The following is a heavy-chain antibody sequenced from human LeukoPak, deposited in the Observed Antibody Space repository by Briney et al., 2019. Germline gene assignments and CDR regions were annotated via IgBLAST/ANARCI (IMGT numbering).Heavy chain of an antibody. J-gene: IGHJ5*02. V-gene: IGHV4-30-4*07. CDR3: AREGLGTRHWFDP. D-gene: IGHD7-27*01. Sequence: SETPSLTCAVSGGSISSGGYSWSWIRQPPGKGLEWIGYIYYSGSTYYNPSLKSRVTISVDTSKNQFSLKLSSVTAADTAVYYCAREGLGTRHWFDPWGQGTLVTVSS. CDR2: IYYSGST. CDR1: GGSISSGGYS.